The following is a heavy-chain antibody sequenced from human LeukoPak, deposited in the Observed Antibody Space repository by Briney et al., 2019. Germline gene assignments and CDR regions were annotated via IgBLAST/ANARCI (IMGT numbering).Heavy chain of an antibody. CDR2: ISGSGGST. D-gene: IGHD3-10*01. J-gene: IGHJ5*02. CDR1: GFTFSSYA. V-gene: IGHV3-23*01. Sequence: GGSLRLSCAASGFTFSSYAMSWVRQAPGKGLGWVSAISGSGGSTYYADSVKGRFTISRDNSKNTLYLQMNSLRAEDTAVYYCAKVLWFGELFWFDPWGQGTLVTVSS. CDR3: AKVLWFGELFWFDP.